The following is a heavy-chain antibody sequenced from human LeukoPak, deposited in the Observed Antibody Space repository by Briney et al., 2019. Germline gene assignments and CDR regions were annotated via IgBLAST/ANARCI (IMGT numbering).Heavy chain of an antibody. CDR3: ARDCSTAICYPDYFYYMDV. V-gene: IGHV3-48*01. CDR2: ISSSSSTI. CDR1: GFTFSSYS. Sequence: PGGSLRLSCAASGFTFSSYSMNWVRQAPGKGLEWVSYISSSSSTIYYADSVKGRFTISRDNAKNSLYLQMNSLRAEDTAVYYCARDCSTAICYPDYFYYMDVWGKGTTVTVSS. J-gene: IGHJ6*03. D-gene: IGHD2-2*01.